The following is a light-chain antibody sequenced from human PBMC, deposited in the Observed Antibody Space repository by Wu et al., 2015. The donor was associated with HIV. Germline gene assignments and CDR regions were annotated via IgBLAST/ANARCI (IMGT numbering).Light chain of an antibody. CDR2: AAS. CDR3: QQSYTIPPYT. V-gene: IGKV1-39*01. Sequence: DIQMTQSPSSLSASVGDRVTITCRASQRIGTYLNWYQQKPGKAPKLLISAASSLQSGVPSRFSGSGSGTDFTLTITSLQPEDFATYFCQQSYTIPPYTFGQGTKLEIK. J-gene: IGKJ2*01. CDR1: QRIGTY.